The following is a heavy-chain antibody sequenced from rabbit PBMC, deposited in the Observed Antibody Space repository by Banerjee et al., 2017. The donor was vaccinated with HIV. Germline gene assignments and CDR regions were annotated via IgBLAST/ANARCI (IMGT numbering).Heavy chain of an antibody. J-gene: IGHJ6*01. CDR2: IDPVVGST. V-gene: IGHV1S47*01. Sequence: QEQLVESGGGLVQPGGSLKLYCKASGFDFSSYGVSWVRQAPGKGLEWIGYIDPVVGSTYYATWVNGQFTISSDNAQNTLYLQLSRLTAADTATYFCARGDDGHSGSDLWGQGTLVTVS. D-gene: IGHD1-1*01. CDR3: ARGDDGHSGSDL. CDR1: GFDFSSYG.